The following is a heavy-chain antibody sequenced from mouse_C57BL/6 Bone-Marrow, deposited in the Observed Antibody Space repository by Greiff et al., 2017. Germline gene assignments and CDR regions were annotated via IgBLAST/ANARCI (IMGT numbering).Heavy chain of an antibody. Sequence: EVMLVESGGDSVKPGGSLKLSCAASGFTFSSYGMSWVRQTPDKRLEWVATISSGGSYTYYPDSVKGRFTISRDNAKNTLYLQMSSLKSEDTAMYYCARLGYYGSSYFDYWGQGTTLTVSS. D-gene: IGHD1-1*01. CDR2: ISSGGSYT. J-gene: IGHJ2*01. CDR3: ARLGYYGSSYFDY. V-gene: IGHV5-6*02. CDR1: GFTFSSYG.